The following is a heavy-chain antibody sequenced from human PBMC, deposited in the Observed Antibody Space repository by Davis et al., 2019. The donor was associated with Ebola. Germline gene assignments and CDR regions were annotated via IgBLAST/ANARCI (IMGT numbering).Heavy chain of an antibody. V-gene: IGHV4-59*08. D-gene: IGHD5-24*01. Sequence: MPSETLSLTCTVSGGSISSYYWSWIRQPPGKGLEWIGYIYYSGSTNYNPSLKSRVTISVDTSKNQFSLKLSSVTAADTAVYYCARHKMGWLQLWGLDYWGQGTLVTVSS. CDR1: GGSISSYY. CDR3: ARHKMGWLQLWGLDY. J-gene: IGHJ4*02. CDR2: IYYSGST.